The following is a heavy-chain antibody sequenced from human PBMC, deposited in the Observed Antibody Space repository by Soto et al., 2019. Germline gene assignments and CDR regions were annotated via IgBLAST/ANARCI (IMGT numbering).Heavy chain of an antibody. CDR3: ARGCVPYSSGWYNWFDP. CDR2: ISAYNGNT. CDR1: GYTFTSYG. D-gene: IGHD6-19*01. Sequence: GASVKVSCKASGYTFTSYGISWVRQAPGQGLEWMGWISAYNGNTNYAQKLQGRVTMTTDTSTSTAYMELRSLRSDDTAVYYFARGCVPYSSGWYNWFDPWGQGTLVTVSS. J-gene: IGHJ5*02. V-gene: IGHV1-18*01.